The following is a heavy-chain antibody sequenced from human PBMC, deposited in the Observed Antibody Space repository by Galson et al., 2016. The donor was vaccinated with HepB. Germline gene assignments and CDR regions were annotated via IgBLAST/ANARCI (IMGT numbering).Heavy chain of an antibody. Sequence: SVKVSCKASGYTFTNYHINWVRQATGQGLEWMGWMNPDSDTKGNAHKFQGRITMTRNTSINTAYMKLSSLRSEDTAVYYCARGKYYAMDVWGQGTKVTVSS. V-gene: IGHV1-8*01. CDR2: MNPDSDTK. J-gene: IGHJ6*02. CDR1: GYTFTNYH. CDR3: ARGKYYAMDV.